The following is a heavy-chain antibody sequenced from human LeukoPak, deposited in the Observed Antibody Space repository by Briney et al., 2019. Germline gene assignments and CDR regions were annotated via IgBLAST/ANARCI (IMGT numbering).Heavy chain of an antibody. CDR3: ARTLSSGYPDYFYYMDV. CDR2: IYYSGST. Sequence: SETLSLTCTVSGYSISSGYYWGWIRQPPGKGLEWIGYIYYSGSTKYNPSLKSRVSISVDTSKNQFSLKLSSVTAADTAVYYCARTLSSGYPDYFYYMDVWGKGTTVTISS. J-gene: IGHJ6*03. V-gene: IGHV4-38-2*02. D-gene: IGHD3-22*01. CDR1: GYSISSGYY.